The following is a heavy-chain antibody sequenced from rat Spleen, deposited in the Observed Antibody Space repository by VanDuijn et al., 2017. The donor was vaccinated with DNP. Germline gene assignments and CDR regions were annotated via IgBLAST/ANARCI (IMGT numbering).Heavy chain of an antibody. J-gene: IGHJ2*01. D-gene: IGHD4-3*01. CDR1: GFTFCDCA. Sequence: EVQLVESGGDFVQPGRSLKLSCAASGFTFCDCAMAWVRQAPTKGLEWVAYIGSDGYAPYYGDSVKGRFAISRDNAKSTLYLQMNSLRSEDMATYYCIRWNSGHFDYWGQGVMVTVSS. CDR2: IGSDGYAP. V-gene: IGHV5S23*01. CDR3: IRWNSGHFDY.